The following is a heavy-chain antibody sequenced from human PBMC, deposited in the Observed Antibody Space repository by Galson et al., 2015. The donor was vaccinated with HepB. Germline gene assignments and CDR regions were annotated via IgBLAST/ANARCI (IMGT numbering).Heavy chain of an antibody. D-gene: IGHD3-3*01. J-gene: IGHJ4*02. CDR3: AKLEGGSYDFWSGYYTNFDY. CDR2: ISYDGSNK. V-gene: IGHV3-30*18. Sequence: SLRLSCAASGFTFSSYAMSWVRQAPGKGLEWVAVISYDGSNKYYADSVKGRFTISRDNSKNTLYLQMNSLRAEDTAVYYCAKLEGGSYDFWSGYYTNFDYWGQGTLVTVSS. CDR1: GFTFSSYA.